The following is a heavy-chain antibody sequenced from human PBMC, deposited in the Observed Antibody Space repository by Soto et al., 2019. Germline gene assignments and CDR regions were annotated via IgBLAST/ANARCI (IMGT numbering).Heavy chain of an antibody. CDR3: ARASSSTRGAIDY. J-gene: IGHJ4*02. CDR1: AFTFRNYW. CDR2: IKQDGSEK. V-gene: IGHV3-7*04. D-gene: IGHD2-2*01. Sequence: EVQLVESGGGLVQPGGSLRLSCAASAFTFRNYWMSWVRQAPGKGLECVAKIKQDGSEKYYVDSVKGRFTISRDNAKNSVYLQMNSLTVEDTAMYYCARASSSTRGAIDYWGQGTLVTVSS.